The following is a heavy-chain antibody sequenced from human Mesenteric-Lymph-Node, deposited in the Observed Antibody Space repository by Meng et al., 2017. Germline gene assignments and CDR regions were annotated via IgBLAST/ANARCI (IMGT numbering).Heavy chain of an antibody. J-gene: IGHJ2*01. Sequence: SETLSLTCTVSGGSISSGSYYWSWIRQPAGKGLEWIGRIYTSGSTYYNPSLKSRVTISVDTSKNQFSLKLSSVTAADTAVYYCARARITMVRGVIQRSYWYFELGGRGTLVTVSS. V-gene: IGHV4-61*02. CDR2: IYTSGST. CDR1: GGSISSGSYY. D-gene: IGHD3-10*01. CDR3: ARARITMVRGVIQRSYWYFEL.